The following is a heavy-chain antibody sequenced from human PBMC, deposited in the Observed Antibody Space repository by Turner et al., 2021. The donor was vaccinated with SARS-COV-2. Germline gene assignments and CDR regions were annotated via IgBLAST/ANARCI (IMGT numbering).Heavy chain of an antibody. Sequence: QVQLVQSVAEVKKPGASVKVSCKASGYTFTNYDINWVRQATGQGLEWMGWMNPNSGNTGYAQKFPGRVTMTRDTSISTAYMELSSLRSEDTAVYYCARLHGHCTSTSCYWDYYFGMDVWGQGTTVTVSS. D-gene: IGHD2-2*01. V-gene: IGHV1-8*01. J-gene: IGHJ6*02. CDR3: ARLHGHCTSTSCYWDYYFGMDV. CDR1: GYTFTNYD. CDR2: MNPNSGNT.